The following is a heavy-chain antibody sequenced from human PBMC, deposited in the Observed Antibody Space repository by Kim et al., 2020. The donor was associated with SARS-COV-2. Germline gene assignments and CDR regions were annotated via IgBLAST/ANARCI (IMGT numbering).Heavy chain of an antibody. CDR1: GGSFSGYY. CDR2: INHSGST. D-gene: IGHD3-9*01. V-gene: IGHV4-34*01. Sequence: SETLSLTCAVYGGSFSGYYWSWIRQPPGKGLEWIGEINHSGSTNYNPSLKSRVTISVDTSKNQFSLKLSSVTAADTAVYYCARDLAHYDILTGVHYYGM. J-gene: IGHJ6*01. CDR3: ARDLAHYDILTGVHYYGM.